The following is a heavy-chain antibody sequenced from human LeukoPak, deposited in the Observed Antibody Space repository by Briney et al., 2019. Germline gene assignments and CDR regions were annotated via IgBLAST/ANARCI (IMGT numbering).Heavy chain of an antibody. CDR2: ISYDGNDK. D-gene: IGHD6-13*01. Sequence: PGGSLRLSCAASGFTFSDCAMHWVRQPPGKGLEWVTVISYDGNDKYYADSVKGRFTISRDNSRNRVYLQMSSLRPEDTAVYYCARDSAGNDYWGQGTLVTVSS. CDR3: ARDSAGNDY. V-gene: IGHV3-30*04. J-gene: IGHJ4*02. CDR1: GFTFSDCA.